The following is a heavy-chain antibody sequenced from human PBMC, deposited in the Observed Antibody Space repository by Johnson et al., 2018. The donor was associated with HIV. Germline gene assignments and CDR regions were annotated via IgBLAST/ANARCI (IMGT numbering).Heavy chain of an antibody. CDR2: IRYDGSNK. J-gene: IGHJ3*02. V-gene: IGHV3-30*02. D-gene: IGHD3-10*01. CDR1: GFTFSSYG. CDR3: ARGRIYGAFAFDI. Sequence: QMQLVESGGGVVQPGGSLRLSCAESGFTFSSYGMHWVRQAPGKGLEWVAFIRYDGSNKYFADSVQGRFTISRDNAKNSLYLQMNSLRAEDSAVYYCARGRIYGAFAFDIWGQGTMVTVSS.